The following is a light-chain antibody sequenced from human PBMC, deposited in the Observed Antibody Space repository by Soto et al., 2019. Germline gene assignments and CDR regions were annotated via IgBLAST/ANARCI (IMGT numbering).Light chain of an antibody. CDR1: SSDVGSYNL. J-gene: IGLJ1*01. Sequence: QSALTQPASVSGSPGQSITISCTGTSSDVGSYNLVSWYQQHPGKAPKLMIYEGGKRPSGISNRFSGSKSGNTASLTISGLQAEDEADYYCCSYAGSSSDVFGTGTKLTVL. CDR2: EGG. CDR3: CSYAGSSSDV. V-gene: IGLV2-23*01.